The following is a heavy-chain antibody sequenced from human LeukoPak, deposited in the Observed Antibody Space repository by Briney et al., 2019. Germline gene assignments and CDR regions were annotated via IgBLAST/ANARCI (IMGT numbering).Heavy chain of an antibody. CDR2: IYPGDSDT. J-gene: IGHJ3*02. Sequence: GESLKISCKGSGYSFTSYWIGWVRQMPGKGLEWMGIIYPGDSDTRYSPSFQGQVTISADKSISTAHLQWSSLKASDTAMYYCASPSDYYDSSGYYDDAFDIWGQGTMVTVSS. CDR3: ASPSDYYDSSGYYDDAFDI. D-gene: IGHD3-22*01. V-gene: IGHV5-51*01. CDR1: GYSFTSYW.